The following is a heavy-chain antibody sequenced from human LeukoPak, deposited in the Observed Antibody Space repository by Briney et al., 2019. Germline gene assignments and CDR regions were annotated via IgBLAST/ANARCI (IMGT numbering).Heavy chain of an antibody. J-gene: IGHJ4*02. V-gene: IGHV3-30*18. D-gene: IGHD3-22*01. CDR3: AKDETGDYYDGSGYYWDYFDY. CDR1: GFTFSNYD. CDR2: ISYDGSNK. Sequence: GGSLRLSCAASGFTFSNYDMHWVRQAPGKELEWVAVISYDGSNKYYADSVKGRFTISRDNSKNTLYLQMNSLRAEDTAVYYCAKDETGDYYDGSGYYWDYFDYWGQGTLVTVSS.